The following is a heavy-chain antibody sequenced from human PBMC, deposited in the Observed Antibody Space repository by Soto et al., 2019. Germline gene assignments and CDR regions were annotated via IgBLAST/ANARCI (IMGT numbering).Heavy chain of an antibody. CDR3: ARDPTGSGWAFDY. J-gene: IGHJ4*02. CDR2: IWSDGSNK. V-gene: IGHV3-33*01. D-gene: IGHD6-19*01. Sequence: GGSLRLSCAAAGFTFSTHAMHWVRQAPGKGLEWVAFIWSDGSNKYYADSVKGRATISRDNSKRTVDLQMNSLRAEDTAVYYCARDPTGSGWAFDYWGQGTLVTVSS. CDR1: GFTFSTHA.